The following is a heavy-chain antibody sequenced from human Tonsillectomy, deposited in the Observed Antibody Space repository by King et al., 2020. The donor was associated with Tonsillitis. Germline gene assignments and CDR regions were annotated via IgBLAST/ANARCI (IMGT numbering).Heavy chain of an antibody. CDR3: PSPTLP. J-gene: IGHJ5*02. CDR1: GFTFSNAW. Sequence: VQLVESGGGLVKPGGSLRLSCAASGFTFSNAWMSWVRQAPGKGLEWVGRIKSNSDDGAADYAAPVKGRFTISRDDSKNTLYLQMNSLKTEDTAVYYCPSPTLPWGQGTLVTVSS. V-gene: IGHV3-15*01. CDR2: IKSNSDDGAA.